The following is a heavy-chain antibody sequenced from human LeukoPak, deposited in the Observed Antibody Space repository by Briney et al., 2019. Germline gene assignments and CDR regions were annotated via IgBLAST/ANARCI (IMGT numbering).Heavy chain of an antibody. J-gene: IGHJ6*02. Sequence: GGSLRLSCLTSGFTFSTNAMNWARQAPGKGLEWVASINHNGNVSYYVDSVKGRFTISRDNAKNSLYLQMSNLRAEDTAVYFCARGGGLDVWGQGATVTVSS. V-gene: IGHV3-7*03. CDR3: ARGGGLDV. D-gene: IGHD3-16*01. CDR1: GFTFSTNA. CDR2: INHNGNVS.